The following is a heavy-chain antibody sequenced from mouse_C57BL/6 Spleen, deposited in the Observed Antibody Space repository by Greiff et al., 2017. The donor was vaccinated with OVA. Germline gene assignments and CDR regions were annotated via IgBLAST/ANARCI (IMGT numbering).Heavy chain of an antibody. Sequence: QVQLQQSGPELVKPGASVKLSCKASGYTFTSYDINWVKQRPGQGLEWIGWIYPRDGSTKYNEKFKGKATLTVDTSSSTAYMELHSLTAEYSAVYFCARSGDGNYAEWYFDVWGTGTTVTVSS. CDR1: GYTFTSYD. CDR2: IYPRDGST. J-gene: IGHJ1*03. CDR3: ARSGDGNYAEWYFDV. V-gene: IGHV1-85*01. D-gene: IGHD2-1*01.